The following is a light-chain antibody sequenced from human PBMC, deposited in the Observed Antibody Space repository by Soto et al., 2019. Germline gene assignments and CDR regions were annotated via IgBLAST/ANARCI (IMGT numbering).Light chain of an antibody. J-gene: IGLJ2*01. Sequence: QSVLTQPRSVSGSPGQSVTISCTGTSGDVGGYNYVSWYQQFPGNAPKLMIYDVTKRPSGVPDRFSGSKSGNTASLTISGLQAEDEADYYCCSFAGTYTFVVFGGGTKLTVL. CDR2: DVT. V-gene: IGLV2-11*01. CDR1: SGDVGGYNY. CDR3: CSFAGTYTFVV.